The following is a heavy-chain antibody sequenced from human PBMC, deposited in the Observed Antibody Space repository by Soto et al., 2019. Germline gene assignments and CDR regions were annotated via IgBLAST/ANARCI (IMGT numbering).Heavy chain of an antibody. V-gene: IGHV4-59*12. D-gene: IGHD3-3*01. CDR2: IYYSGST. CDR1: GDSIDNYY. J-gene: IGHJ4*02. CDR3: ARSGRFLELLFYLDS. Sequence: SETLSLTCTVSGDSIDNYYWSWIRQSPGKGLEWIGYIYYSGSTTYSPSLKSRVTISVDRAKSQFSLRLRSVTAADTAVYYCARSGRFLELLFYLDSWGQGALVTVSS.